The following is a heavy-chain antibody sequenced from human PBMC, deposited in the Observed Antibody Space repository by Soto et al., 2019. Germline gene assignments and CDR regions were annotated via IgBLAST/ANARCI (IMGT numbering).Heavy chain of an antibody. Sequence: QITLKESGPTLVKPTQTLTLTCTFSGFSLNTGGVGVGWIRQPPGKALEWLGNIYWDDEKRYSPFLRNRVTITKDTSKNQVVLLITNMDPVDTATYYCAHSRSSGWLGPWGQGTLVTVSS. CDR3: AHSRSSGWLGP. CDR2: IYWDDEK. CDR1: GFSLNTGGVG. J-gene: IGHJ5*02. D-gene: IGHD6-19*01. V-gene: IGHV2-5*02.